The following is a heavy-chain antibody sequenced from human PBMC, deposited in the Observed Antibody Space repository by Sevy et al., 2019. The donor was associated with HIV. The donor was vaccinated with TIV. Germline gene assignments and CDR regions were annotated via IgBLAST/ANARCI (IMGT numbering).Heavy chain of an antibody. V-gene: IGHV1-18*01. D-gene: IGHD2-8*01. Sequence: ASVKVSCKTSGYTFINYGFSWVRQAPGQGLEWMGFISVYNGYINYAQKFQGRVTVTTDTSTATGYMELKSLRDDDTAIYYCVRDECDTGVCLDFWRQGTLVTVSS. CDR2: ISVYNGYI. J-gene: IGHJ4*02. CDR3: VRDECDTGVCLDF. CDR1: GYTFINYG.